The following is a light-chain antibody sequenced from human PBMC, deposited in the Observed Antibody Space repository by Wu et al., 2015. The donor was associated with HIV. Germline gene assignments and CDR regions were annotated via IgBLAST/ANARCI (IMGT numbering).Light chain of an antibody. CDR3: QHYGSSLEST. CDR2: GAS. CDR1: QSVSSSY. J-gene: IGKJ5*01. V-gene: IGKV3-20*01. Sequence: EIVLTQSPGTLSLPPGERATLSCRASQSVSSSYLAWYQQKPGQAPRLLIYGASIRATGFPDRFSVSGSGTDFTLIISRLEPEDFAVYYCQHYGSSLESTFGQGTRLEIK.